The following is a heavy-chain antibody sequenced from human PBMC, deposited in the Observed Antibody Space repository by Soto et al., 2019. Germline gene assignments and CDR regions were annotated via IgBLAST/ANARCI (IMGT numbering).Heavy chain of an antibody. J-gene: IGHJ6*02. CDR3: ARVVSSGWTAYYYYGMDV. D-gene: IGHD6-19*01. CDR2: ISSSSSTI. CDR1: GFTFSSYS. V-gene: IGHV3-48*01. Sequence: EVQLVESGGGLVQPGGSLRLSCAASGFTFSSYSMNWVRQAPGKGLEWVSYISSSSSTIYYADSVKGRFTISRDNAXXSXDLQMNSLRAEDTAVYYCARVVSSGWTAYYYYGMDVWGQGTTVTVSS.